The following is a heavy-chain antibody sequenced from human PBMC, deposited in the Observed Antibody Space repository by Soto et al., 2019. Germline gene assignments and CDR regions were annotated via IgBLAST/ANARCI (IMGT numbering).Heavy chain of an antibody. CDR2: MYHSGNT. J-gene: IGHJ4*02. Sequence: QLQLQESGPGLVKPSETLSLTCTVSGDSISSNNYYWGWIRQPPGKGLEWIGSMYHSGNTYHNPSLKSRVTISVDTSKNQLPLNLRSVTAADTAVYYCARHRGPTGPNYWGQGTLVTVSS. CDR1: GDSISSNNYY. V-gene: IGHV4-39*01. D-gene: IGHD3-10*01. CDR3: ARHRGPTGPNY.